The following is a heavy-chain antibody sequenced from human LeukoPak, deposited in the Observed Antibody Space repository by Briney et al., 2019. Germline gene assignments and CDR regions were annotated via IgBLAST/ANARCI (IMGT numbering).Heavy chain of an antibody. Sequence: GGSLRLSCAASGFTFSSYAMTWVRQAPGKGLEWVSGISGGGANTYYADSVKGRFTISRDNSNYTLFLHMNGLRAEDTAVYYCAKEDRSGWYLLTFDLWGQGTLVSVSS. CDR1: GFTFSSYA. J-gene: IGHJ4*02. V-gene: IGHV3-23*01. D-gene: IGHD6-19*01. CDR2: ISGGGANT. CDR3: AKEDRSGWYLLTFDL.